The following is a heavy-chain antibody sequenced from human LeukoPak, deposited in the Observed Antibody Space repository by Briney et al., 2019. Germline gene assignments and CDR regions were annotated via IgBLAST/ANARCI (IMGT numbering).Heavy chain of an antibody. CDR2: IYYSGST. Sequence: SETLSLTCTVSGGSISSYYWSWIRQPPGKGLEWIGYIYYSGSTNYNPSLKSRVTISVDRSKNQFSLKLSSVTAADTAVYYCARDRSRYSGSYGASYWGQGTLVTVSS. CDR1: GGSISSYY. V-gene: IGHV4-59*12. CDR3: ARDRSRYSGSYGASY. J-gene: IGHJ4*02. D-gene: IGHD1-26*01.